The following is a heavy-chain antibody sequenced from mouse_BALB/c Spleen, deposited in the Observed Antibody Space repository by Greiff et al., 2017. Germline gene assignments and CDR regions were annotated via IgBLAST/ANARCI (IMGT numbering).Heavy chain of an antibody. J-gene: IGHJ2*01. CDR1: GDSITSGY. V-gene: IGHV3-8*02. Sequence: EVQLQESGPSLVKPSQTLSLTCSVTGDSITSGYWNWIRKFPGNKLEYMGYISYSGSTYYNPSLKSRISITRDTSKNQYYLQLNSVTTEDTATHYCARGNYYGSSYYFDYWGQGTTLTVSS. CDR3: ARGNYYGSSYYFDY. D-gene: IGHD1-1*01. CDR2: ISYSGST.